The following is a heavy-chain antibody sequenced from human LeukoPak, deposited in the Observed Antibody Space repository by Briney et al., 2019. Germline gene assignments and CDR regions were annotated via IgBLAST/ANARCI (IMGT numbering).Heavy chain of an antibody. V-gene: IGHV1-24*01. Sequence: ASVKVSCKVSGYTLTELSMNWVRQAPGKGLEWMGGFDPEDGETIYAQKFQGRVTMTEDTSTDTAYIELSSLRSEDTAVYYCATDLDSSGYYLGAFDIWGQGTMVTVSS. CDR3: ATDLDSSGYYLGAFDI. D-gene: IGHD3-22*01. CDR1: GYTLTELS. CDR2: FDPEDGET. J-gene: IGHJ3*02.